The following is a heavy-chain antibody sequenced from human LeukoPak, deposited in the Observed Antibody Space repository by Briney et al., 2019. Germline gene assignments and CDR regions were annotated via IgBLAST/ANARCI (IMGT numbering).Heavy chain of an antibody. CDR3: ATASTVTTERGSVVRAFDI. CDR1: GYTFTSYY. Sequence: ASVKVSCKASGYTFTSYYMHWVRQAPGQGLEWMGIINPSGGSTSYAQKFQGRVTMTRSTSISTAYVELSSLRSEDTAVYYCATASTVTTERGSVVRAFDIWGQGTMVTVSS. J-gene: IGHJ3*02. D-gene: IGHD4-17*01. V-gene: IGHV1-46*03. CDR2: INPSGGST.